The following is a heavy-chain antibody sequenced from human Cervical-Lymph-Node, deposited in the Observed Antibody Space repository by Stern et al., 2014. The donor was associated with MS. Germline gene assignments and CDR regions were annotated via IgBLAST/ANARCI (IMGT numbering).Heavy chain of an antibody. Sequence: MQLVESGAEVKKPGSSVKVSCKASGGTFNTNVISWVRQAPGQGLEWMGGIIPIFGTALYAQKFQGRVTITANESTRAFYMELSSLRSEDTAVYYCARAAYSTSSYNYWGQGTLVIVSS. D-gene: IGHD6-6*01. CDR2: IIPIFGTA. CDR1: GGTFNTNV. J-gene: IGHJ4*02. CDR3: ARAAYSTSSYNY. V-gene: IGHV1-69*01.